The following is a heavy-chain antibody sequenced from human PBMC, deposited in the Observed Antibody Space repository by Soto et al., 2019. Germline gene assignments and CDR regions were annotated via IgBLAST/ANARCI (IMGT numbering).Heavy chain of an antibody. D-gene: IGHD3-10*01. CDR3: ARKHAFSGFDP. CDR1: GDSISTYH. CDR2: IYASGST. J-gene: IGHJ5*02. V-gene: IGHV4-4*07. Sequence: PSETLSLTCTISGDSISTYHWNWIRQPAGKGLEWIGHIYASGSTNYNPSLKSRVTMSVDTSKNQFSLNLTSVTAADTAVYYCARKHAFSGFDPWGQGTLVTVSS.